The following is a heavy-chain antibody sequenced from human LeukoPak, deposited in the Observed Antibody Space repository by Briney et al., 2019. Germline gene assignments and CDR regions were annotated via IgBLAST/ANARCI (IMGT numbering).Heavy chain of an antibody. CDR2: VYYSGNT. J-gene: IGHJ2*01. Sequence: SETLSLTCTVSGGSISTYYWSWIRQPPGKGLEWIGYVYYSGNTNYNPSLKSRVTISVDTSKNQFSLKLSSVTAADTAVYHCARVGNWYLDVWGRGTLVTVSS. V-gene: IGHV4-59*01. CDR1: GGSISTYY. CDR3: ARVGNWYLDV.